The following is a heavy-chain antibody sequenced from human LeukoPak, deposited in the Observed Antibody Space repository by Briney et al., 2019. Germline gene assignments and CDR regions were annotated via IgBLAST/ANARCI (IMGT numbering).Heavy chain of an antibody. Sequence: KASETLSLTCTVSGGSISSYYWSWIRQPPGKGLEWIGYIYYSGSTNYNPSLKSRVTISVDSSKNQFSLKLSSVTAADTAVYYCAREMQITSGGIIVMTDAFDIWGQGTMVTVSS. CDR1: GGSISSYY. V-gene: IGHV4-59*01. CDR2: IYYSGST. CDR3: AREMQITSGGIIVMTDAFDI. D-gene: IGHD3-16*02. J-gene: IGHJ3*02.